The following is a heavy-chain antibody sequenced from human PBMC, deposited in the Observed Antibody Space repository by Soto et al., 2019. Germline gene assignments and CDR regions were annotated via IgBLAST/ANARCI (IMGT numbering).Heavy chain of an antibody. Sequence: PSETLSLTCAVSGGSISSSSYYWGWIRQPPGKGLEWIGSIYYSGSTYYNPSLKSRVTISVDTSKNQFSLKLSSVTAADTAVYYCARQGFDAFDIWGQGTMVTVSS. CDR2: IYYSGST. CDR1: GGSISSSSYY. CDR3: ARQGFDAFDI. V-gene: IGHV4-39*01. D-gene: IGHD3-10*01. J-gene: IGHJ3*02.